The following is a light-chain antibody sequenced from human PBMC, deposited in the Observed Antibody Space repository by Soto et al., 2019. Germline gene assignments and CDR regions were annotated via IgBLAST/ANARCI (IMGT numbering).Light chain of an antibody. CDR1: RGIGTW. Sequence: TQMTQSPSTLSASVGDSVSITCRASRGIGTWLAWFQQKPGRAPNLLIYSASTLARGVPSRFSGSGSGTEFPLTISSLQPDDFATYYCLRHETYPLAFGGGTKVDI. V-gene: IGKV1-5*03. CDR3: LRHETYPLA. CDR2: SAS. J-gene: IGKJ4*02.